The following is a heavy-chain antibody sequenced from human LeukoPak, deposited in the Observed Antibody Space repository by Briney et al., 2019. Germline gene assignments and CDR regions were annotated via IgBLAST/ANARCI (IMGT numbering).Heavy chain of an antibody. V-gene: IGHV3-48*01. J-gene: IGHJ6*03. D-gene: IGHD3-3*01. CDR3: ASLTEHYDFWSGNYYYYMDV. CDR1: GFTFSSFS. CDR2: ISGSGTNT. Sequence: RGSLRLSCEVSGFTFSSFSMSWVRQAPGKGLEWVSDISGSGTNTHYADSVKGRFTISRDNAKNSLYLQMNSLRAEDTAVYYCASLTEHYDFWSGNYYYYMDVWGKGTTVTVSS.